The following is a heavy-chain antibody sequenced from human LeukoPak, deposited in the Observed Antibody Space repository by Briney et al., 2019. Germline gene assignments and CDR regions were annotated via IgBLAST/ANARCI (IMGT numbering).Heavy chain of an antibody. V-gene: IGHV1-24*01. Sequence: ASVKVSCKVSGYTLTELSMHWVRQAPGKGLEWMGGFDPEDGETIYAQKFQGRVTMTEDTSTDTAYMELSSLRSEDTAVYYCARVGYTSGWTHRIYCYYIDVWGKGTTVTISS. D-gene: IGHD6-19*01. CDR3: ARVGYTSGWTHRIYCYYIDV. J-gene: IGHJ6*03. CDR2: FDPEDGET. CDR1: GYTLTELS.